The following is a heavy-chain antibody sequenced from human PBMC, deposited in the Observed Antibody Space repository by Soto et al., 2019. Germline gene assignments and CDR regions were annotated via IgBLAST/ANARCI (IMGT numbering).Heavy chain of an antibody. Sequence: SETLSLTCAVYGGSFSGYYWSWIRQPPGKGLEWIGEINHSGSTNYNPSLKSRVTISVDTSKNQFSLKLSSVTAADTAVYYCARGGKQQRTRHYYYYGMDVWGQGTTVTVSS. CDR3: ARGGKQQRTRHYYYYGMDV. V-gene: IGHV4-34*01. J-gene: IGHJ6*02. CDR1: GGSFSGYY. CDR2: INHSGST. D-gene: IGHD6-13*01.